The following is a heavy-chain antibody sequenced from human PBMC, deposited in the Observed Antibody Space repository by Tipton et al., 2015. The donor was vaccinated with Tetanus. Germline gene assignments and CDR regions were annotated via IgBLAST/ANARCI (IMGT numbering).Heavy chain of an antibody. J-gene: IGHJ4*02. D-gene: IGHD5-24*01. CDR2: IHPSGRV. CDR3: ARGRDQYKSGNY. V-gene: IGHV4-34*01. CDR1: GGSFSGYY. Sequence: TLSLTCAVYGGSFSGYYCTWIRQSPGKGLEWIGEIHPSGRVNYNPSLKSRVTILLDTSENQFSLKLSSVTGADTAVYYCARGRDQYKSGNYWGQGTLVTVSS.